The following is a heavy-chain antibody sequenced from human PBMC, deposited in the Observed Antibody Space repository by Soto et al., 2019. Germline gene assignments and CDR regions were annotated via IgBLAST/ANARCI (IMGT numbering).Heavy chain of an antibody. CDR1: GIIFSNYN. CDR3: ATDWGYSYGHAFDS. CDR2: ISASGSYI. Sequence: EVHLVESGGGLVKPGGSLRLSCAASGIIFSNYNINWVRQVPGTGLAWVSYISASGSYIYYADSVKGRFTISRDNAKNSMYLQMNSLRVEDTAVFYCATDWGYSYGHAFDSWGQGTLVTVSP. D-gene: IGHD5-18*01. V-gene: IGHV3-21*01. J-gene: IGHJ4*02.